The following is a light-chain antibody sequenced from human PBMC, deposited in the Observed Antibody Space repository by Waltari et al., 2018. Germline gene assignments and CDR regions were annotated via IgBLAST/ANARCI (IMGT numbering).Light chain of an antibody. J-gene: IGLJ1*01. CDR3: SSYTTTNTFV. Sequence: QSALTQPASVSGSPGQSITISCTGSTTDVGAYELVAWYQQPPGKAPQIMVFDVPHRPSGISNRFSGSKSSDTASLTISGLQAEDEAYYYCSSYTTTNTFVFGTGTNVTVV. V-gene: IGLV2-14*01. CDR1: TTDVGAYEL. CDR2: DVP.